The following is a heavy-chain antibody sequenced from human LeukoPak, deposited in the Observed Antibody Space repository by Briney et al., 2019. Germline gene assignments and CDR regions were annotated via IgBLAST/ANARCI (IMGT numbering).Heavy chain of an antibody. V-gene: IGHV3-21*01. D-gene: IGHD3-9*01. CDR2: ISSSSSYI. CDR3: ARDRPTLTGYYPFDY. Sequence: GGTLRLSCAASGFTFSSYGMSWARQAPGKGLEWVSSISSSSSYIYYADSVKGRFTISRDNAKNSLYLQMNSLRAEDTAVYYCARDRPTLTGYYPFDYWGQGTLVTVSS. CDR1: GFTFSSYG. J-gene: IGHJ4*02.